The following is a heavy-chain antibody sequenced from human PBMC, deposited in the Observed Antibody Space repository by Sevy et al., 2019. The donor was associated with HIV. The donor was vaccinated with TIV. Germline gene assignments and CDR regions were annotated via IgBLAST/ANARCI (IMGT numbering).Heavy chain of an antibody. CDR2: ISYDGSNK. J-gene: IGHJ4*02. D-gene: IGHD5-18*01. CDR1: GFTFSSYA. V-gene: IGHV3-30-3*01. CDR3: ARGGEDTAPFDY. Sequence: GGSLRLSCAASGFTFSSYAMHWVRQAPGKGLEWVAVISYDGSNKYYEDSVKGRFTISRDNSKNTLYLQMNSLGAEDTAVYYCARGGEDTAPFDYWGQGTLVTVSS.